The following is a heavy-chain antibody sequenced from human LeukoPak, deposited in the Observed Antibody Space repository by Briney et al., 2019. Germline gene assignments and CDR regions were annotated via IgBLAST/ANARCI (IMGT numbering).Heavy chain of an antibody. J-gene: IGHJ4*02. CDR2: ISASGAGT. V-gene: IGHV3-23*01. CDR1: GFTFSSYA. Sequence: GGSLRLSCAASGFTFSSYAMSWVRQAPGKGLEWVSVISASGAGTYYADSVKGRFTSSRDNSKNTLYLQMTSLRAEDTAIYYCAKGKDSSSWFLLLDYWGQGTLVTVSS. CDR3: AKGKDSSSWFLLLDY. D-gene: IGHD6-13*01.